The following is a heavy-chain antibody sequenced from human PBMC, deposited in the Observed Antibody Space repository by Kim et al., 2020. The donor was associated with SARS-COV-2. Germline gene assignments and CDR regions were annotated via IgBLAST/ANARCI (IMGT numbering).Heavy chain of an antibody. CDR1: GFTFSSYA. J-gene: IGHJ4*02. D-gene: IGHD3-3*01. Sequence: GGSMRLSCAASGFTFSSYAMHWVRQAPGKGLEWVAVISYDGSNKYYADSVKGRFTISRDNSKNTLYLQMNSLRAEDTAVYYCARDKYDFWSGYYATDNPYYFDYWGQGTLVTVSS. V-gene: IGHV3-30-3*01. CDR2: ISYDGSNK. CDR3: ARDKYDFWSGYYATDNPYYFDY.